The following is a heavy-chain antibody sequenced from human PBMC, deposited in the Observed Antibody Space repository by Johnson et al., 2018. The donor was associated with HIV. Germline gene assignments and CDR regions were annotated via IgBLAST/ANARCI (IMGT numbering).Heavy chain of an antibody. J-gene: IGHJ3*01. V-gene: IGHV3-23*04. CDR1: GFTFRSYA. Sequence: VYLVESGGGLVQPGGSLILSCAASGFTFRSYAMSWVRQAPGKGLEWVSAISGNGGNTYYADSVKGRFTISRDNAKNSRYLQMNSLRAEDTALYYCQRDSGGCDGNDAFDVWGEGTMVTVSS. CDR3: QRDSGGCDGNDAFDV. D-gene: IGHD1-26*01. CDR2: ISGNGGNT.